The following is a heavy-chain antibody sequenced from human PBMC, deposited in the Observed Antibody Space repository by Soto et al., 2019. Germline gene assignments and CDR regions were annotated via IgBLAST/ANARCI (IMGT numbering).Heavy chain of an antibody. D-gene: IGHD3-3*01. Sequence: PSETLSLTCTVSGGSISSYYWSWIRQPPGKGLEWIGYIYYSGSTNYNPSLKSRVTISVDTSKNQFSLKLSSVTAADTAVYYCARVGSWNYYDFWSGPDYYGMDVWGQGTTVTVSS. V-gene: IGHV4-59*01. CDR2: IYYSGST. J-gene: IGHJ6*02. CDR1: GGSISSYY. CDR3: ARVGSWNYYDFWSGPDYYGMDV.